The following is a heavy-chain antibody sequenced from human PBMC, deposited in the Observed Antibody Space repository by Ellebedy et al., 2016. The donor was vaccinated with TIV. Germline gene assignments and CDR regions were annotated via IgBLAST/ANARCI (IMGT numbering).Heavy chain of an antibody. Sequence: MPSETLSLTCSVSRGSISTFYWSWVRQPAGRGLEWIGRIFTSGTTQYTPSLKGRITLSIDTSKNHFSLKIDSVTAADTAVYYCARGSGYYRALDFWGQGMLVTVSS. D-gene: IGHD6-25*01. CDR3: ARGSGYYRALDF. CDR1: RGSISTFY. J-gene: IGHJ4*02. V-gene: IGHV4-4*07. CDR2: IFTSGTT.